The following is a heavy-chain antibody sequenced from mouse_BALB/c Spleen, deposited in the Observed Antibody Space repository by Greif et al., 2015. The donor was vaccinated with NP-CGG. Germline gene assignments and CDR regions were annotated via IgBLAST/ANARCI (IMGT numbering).Heavy chain of an antibody. V-gene: IGHV5-17*02. CDR3: ARSPAYYRDGDAMDY. J-gene: IGHJ4*01. CDR1: GFTFSSFG. CDR2: ISSGSSTI. Sequence: EVQGVESGGGLVQPGGSRKLSCAASGFTFSSFGMHWVRQAPEKGLEWVAYISSGSSTIYYADTVKGRFTISRDNPKNTLFLQMTSLRSEDTAMYYCARSPAYYRDGDAMDYWGQGTSVTVSS. D-gene: IGHD2-14*01.